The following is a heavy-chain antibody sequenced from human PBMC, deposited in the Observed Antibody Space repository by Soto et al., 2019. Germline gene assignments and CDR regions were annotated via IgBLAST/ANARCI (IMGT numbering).Heavy chain of an antibody. Sequence: QLQLQESGPGLVKPSQTLSLTCTVSGGSISRGGYFWSWIRQHPGKGLEWIGYIYYSGTTYYNPSLKSLLTISVDTSKNQFSLNLMSVTAADTALYYCARVESSGTFDYWGQGTLVTVSS. CDR1: GGSISRGGYF. V-gene: IGHV4-31*01. CDR3: ARVESSGTFDY. D-gene: IGHD3-10*01. CDR2: IYYSGTT. J-gene: IGHJ4*02.